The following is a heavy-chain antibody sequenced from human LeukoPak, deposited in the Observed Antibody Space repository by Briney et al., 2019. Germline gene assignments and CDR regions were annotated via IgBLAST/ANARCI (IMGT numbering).Heavy chain of an antibody. CDR2: INHSGST. J-gene: IGHJ4*02. CDR3: ARVAIAAAGTTRNFDY. V-gene: IGHV4-34*01. Sequence: SETLSLTCAVYGGSFRGYYWSWIRKPPGKGLEWIGEINHSGSTNYNPSLKSRVTISVDTSKNQFSLKLSSVTAADTAVYYCARVAIAAAGTTRNFDYWGQGTLVTVSS. CDR1: GGSFRGYY. D-gene: IGHD6-13*01.